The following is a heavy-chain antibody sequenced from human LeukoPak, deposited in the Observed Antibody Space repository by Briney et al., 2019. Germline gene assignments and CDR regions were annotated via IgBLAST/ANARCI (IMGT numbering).Heavy chain of an antibody. V-gene: IGHV3-23*01. CDR3: TKWSGFGDD. J-gene: IGHJ4*02. Sequence: SGSGDSTFYADSVKGRFTISRDNSRNTSYLQMSSLRPEDTAVYYCTKWSGFGDDWGQGTLVTVSS. CDR2: SGSGDST. D-gene: IGHD3-10*01.